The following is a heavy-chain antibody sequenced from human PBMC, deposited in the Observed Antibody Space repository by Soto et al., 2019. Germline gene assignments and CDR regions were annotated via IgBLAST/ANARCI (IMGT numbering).Heavy chain of an antibody. J-gene: IGHJ3*02. CDR2: ISGSGGST. V-gene: IGHV3-23*01. Sequence: EVPLLESGGGLVQPGGSLRLSCAASGFTFSSYAMSWVRQAPGKGLEWVSAISGSGGSTYYEDSVKGRFTISRDNSKNTLYLQMNSLRAEDTAVYYCAKGFGDYVAFDIWGQGTMVTVSS. CDR3: AKGFGDYVAFDI. CDR1: GFTFSSYA. D-gene: IGHD4-17*01.